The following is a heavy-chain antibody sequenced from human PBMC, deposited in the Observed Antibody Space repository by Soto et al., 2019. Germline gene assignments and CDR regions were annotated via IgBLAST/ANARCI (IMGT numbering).Heavy chain of an antibody. CDR2: IYSSENI. V-gene: IGHV4-39*01. CDR3: ARLNGYCISTNCHGYYGMDV. Sequence: SETLSLTCSVSGGFVSSSSYSWGWIRQSPGKGLEWIGTIYSSENIYYNPSLLSRVTISVDTSKNEFSLRLSSVTAADTAVYYCARLNGYCISTNCHGYYGMDVWGQGTTVTVSS. CDR1: GGFVSSSSYS. J-gene: IGHJ6*02. D-gene: IGHD2-2*03.